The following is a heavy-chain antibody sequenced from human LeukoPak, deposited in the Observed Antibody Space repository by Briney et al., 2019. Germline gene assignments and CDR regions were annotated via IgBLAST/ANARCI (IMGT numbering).Heavy chain of an antibody. J-gene: IGHJ4*02. V-gene: IGHV4-30-2*01. CDR3: ARGSPRLIDSSGYLAFDY. D-gene: IGHD3-22*01. CDR1: GGSISSGGYY. Sequence: PSQTLSLTCTVSGGSISSGGYYWSWIRQPPGKGLEWIGYIYHSGSTYYNPSLKSRVTISVDRSKNQFSLKLSSVTAADTAVYYCARGSPRLIDSSGYLAFDYWGQGTLVTVSS. CDR2: IYHSGST.